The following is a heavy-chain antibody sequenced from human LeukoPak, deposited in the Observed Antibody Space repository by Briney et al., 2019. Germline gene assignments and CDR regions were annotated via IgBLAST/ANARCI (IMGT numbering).Heavy chain of an antibody. D-gene: IGHD3-22*01. CDR2: INHSGST. CDR3: ARMDYYDSSGYPSEG. CDR1: GGSFSGYY. J-gene: IGHJ4*02. Sequence: SETLSLTCAVYGGSFSGYYWSWIRQPPGKGLEWIGEINHSGSTNNNPSLKSRVTISVDTSKNQFSLKLSSVTAADTAVYYCARMDYYDSSGYPSEGWGQGTLVTVSS. V-gene: IGHV4-34*01.